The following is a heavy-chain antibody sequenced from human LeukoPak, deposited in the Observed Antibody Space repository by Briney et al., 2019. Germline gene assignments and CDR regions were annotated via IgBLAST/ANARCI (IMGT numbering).Heavy chain of an antibody. CDR2: IDPNNGGT. J-gene: IGHJ6*03. D-gene: IGHD5-24*01. CDR3: ARDRETSGYYYMDV. CDR1: GYTFTGYY. V-gene: IGHV1-2*06. Sequence: GASVKVSCKASGYTFTGYYVHWVRQAPGQGLEWMGRIDPNNGGTNYAQKFQGRVTMTKDTSISTAYMEVNSLRSDDTAVYYCARDRETSGYYYMDVWGKGTTVTAS.